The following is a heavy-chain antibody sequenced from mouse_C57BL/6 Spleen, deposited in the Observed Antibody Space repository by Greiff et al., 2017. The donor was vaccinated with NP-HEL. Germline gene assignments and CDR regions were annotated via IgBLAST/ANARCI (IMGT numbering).Heavy chain of an antibody. D-gene: IGHD2-2*01. V-gene: IGHV5-4*01. J-gene: IGHJ4*01. CDR1: GFTFSSYA. CDR2: ISDGGSYT. Sequence: EVQGVESGGGLVKPGGSLKLSCAASGFTFSSYAMSWVRQTPEKRLEWVATISDGGSYTYYPDNVKGRFTISRDNAKNNLYLQMSHLKSEDTAMYYCAREVVTTYYYAMDYWGQGTSVTVSS. CDR3: AREVVTTYYYAMDY.